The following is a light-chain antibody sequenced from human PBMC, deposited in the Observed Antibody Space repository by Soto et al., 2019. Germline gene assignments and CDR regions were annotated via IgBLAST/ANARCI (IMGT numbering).Light chain of an antibody. CDR1: QSVSSSY. J-gene: IGKJ2*01. CDR3: QQYGSPPYT. CDR2: GAS. V-gene: IGKV3-20*01. Sequence: EIVLTQSPGTLSLSPGERATLSCRASQSVSSSYLAWYQQKPGQAPRLLIYGASSRATGIPDRFSGSGSGTDFTLTISRLEPEDFAVYYCQQYGSPPYTFGQGTK.